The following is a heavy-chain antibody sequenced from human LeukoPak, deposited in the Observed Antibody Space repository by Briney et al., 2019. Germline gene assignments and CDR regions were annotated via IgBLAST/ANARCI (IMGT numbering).Heavy chain of an antibody. V-gene: IGHV4-59*01. J-gene: IGHJ4*02. D-gene: IGHD5-18*01. CDR2: IYYSGST. CDR1: GGSISSYY. Sequence: SETLSLTCTVSGGSISSYYWSWIRQPPGKGLELIGYIYYSGSTNYNPSLKSRVTISVDTSKNQFSLKLSSVTAADTAVYYCARDLRSYGFDYWGQGTLVTVSS. CDR3: ARDLRSYGFDY.